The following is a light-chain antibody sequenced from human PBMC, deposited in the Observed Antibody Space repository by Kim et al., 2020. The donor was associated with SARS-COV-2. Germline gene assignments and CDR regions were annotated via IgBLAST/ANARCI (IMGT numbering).Light chain of an antibody. CDR1: QDISNY. J-gene: IGKJ4*01. Sequence: DIQMTQSPSALSASVGDRVTITCQASQDISNYLNWYHQKPGKAPKLLIYDASNLETGVPSRFSGSGSGTDFTFTISSLQPEDIATYFCQQYDNVPLTFGGGTKVDIK. V-gene: IGKV1-33*01. CDR2: DAS. CDR3: QQYDNVPLT.